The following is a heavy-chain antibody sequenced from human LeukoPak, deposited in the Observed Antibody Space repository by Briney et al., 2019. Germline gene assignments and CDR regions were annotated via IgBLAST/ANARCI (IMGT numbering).Heavy chain of an antibody. CDR2: IYYSGST. V-gene: IGHV4-59*08. Sequence: PSETLSLTCTVSGYSISSGYYWSWIRQPPGKGLEWIGYIYYSGSTNYNPSLKSRVTISVDTSKNQFSLKLSSVTAADTAVYYCARQNPYYYDSSGSEAFDIWGQGTMVTVSS. D-gene: IGHD3-22*01. J-gene: IGHJ3*02. CDR1: GYSISSGYY. CDR3: ARQNPYYYDSSGSEAFDI.